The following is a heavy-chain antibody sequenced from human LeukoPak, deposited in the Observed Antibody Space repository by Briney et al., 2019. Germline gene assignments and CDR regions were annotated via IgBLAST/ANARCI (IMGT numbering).Heavy chain of an antibody. CDR1: GYTFTSNY. Sequence: GASVKVSCKASGYTFTSNYMHWVRQAPGQGLEWMGLINPSGTSTIYAERFQGRIIMTRDMSTTTDYMELSSLRSEDTAVYYCARDNSIGGRGWWFDPWGQGTMVTVSS. CDR3: ARDNSIGGRGWWFDP. CDR2: INPSGTST. D-gene: IGHD2-15*01. J-gene: IGHJ3*01. V-gene: IGHV1-46*01.